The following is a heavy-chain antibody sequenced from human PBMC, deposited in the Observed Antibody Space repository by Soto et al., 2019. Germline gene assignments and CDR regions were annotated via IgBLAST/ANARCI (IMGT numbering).Heavy chain of an antibody. CDR1: GHSIISGYY. CDR3: ARKGGSSSTSNYAMDV. CDR2: TYHGGST. V-gene: IGHV4-38-2*01. D-gene: IGHD6-6*01. Sequence: SGTLSLTCAVSGHSIISGYYWGWIRQPPGRGLEWIGSTYHGGSTYYNPSLKSRVSISVDTSKNQLSLKLSSVTAADTAVYYCARKGGSSSTSNYAMDVWCQGTTVT. J-gene: IGHJ6*02.